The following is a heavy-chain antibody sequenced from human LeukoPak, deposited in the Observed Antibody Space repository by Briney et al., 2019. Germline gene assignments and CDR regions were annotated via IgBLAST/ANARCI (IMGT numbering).Heavy chain of an antibody. CDR3: ATWWTGNWFDP. CDR2: IYYSGST. V-gene: IGHV4-59*01. CDR1: GGSISSYY. Sequence: SETLSLTCTVPGGSISSYYWSWIRQPPGKGLEWIGYIYYSGSTNYNPSLKSRVTISVDTSKNQFSLKLSSVTAADTAVYYCATWWTGNWFDPWGQGTLVTVSS. J-gene: IGHJ5*02. D-gene: IGHD2-15*01.